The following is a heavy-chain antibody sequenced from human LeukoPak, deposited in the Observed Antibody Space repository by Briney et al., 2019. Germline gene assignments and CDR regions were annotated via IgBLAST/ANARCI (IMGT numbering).Heavy chain of an antibody. CDR1: GYTFTSYY. V-gene: IGHV1-46*01. CDR3: AKAPMIVVTNNWFDP. CDR2: INPSGGST. J-gene: IGHJ5*02. D-gene: IGHD3-22*01. Sequence: ASVKVSCKASGYTFTSYYMHWVRQAPGQGLESMGIINPSGGSTSYAQKFQGRVTITRDMSTSTVYMELTGLRAEDTAVYYCAKAPMIVVTNNWFDPWGQGTLVTVSS.